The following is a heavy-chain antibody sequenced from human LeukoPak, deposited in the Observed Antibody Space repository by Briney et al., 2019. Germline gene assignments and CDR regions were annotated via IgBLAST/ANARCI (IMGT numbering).Heavy chain of an antibody. CDR2: ISWDGGST. Sequence: GGSLRLSCAASGFTFDDYTMHWVRQAPGKGLEWVSLISWDGGSTYYADSVKGRFTISRDNSKNSLYLQMNSLRTEDTALYYCAKDMNPPLLYGSYYYYYYMDVWGKGTTVTVSS. CDR1: GFTFDDYT. CDR3: AKDMNPPLLYGSYYYYYYMDV. J-gene: IGHJ6*03. D-gene: IGHD3-10*01. V-gene: IGHV3-43*01.